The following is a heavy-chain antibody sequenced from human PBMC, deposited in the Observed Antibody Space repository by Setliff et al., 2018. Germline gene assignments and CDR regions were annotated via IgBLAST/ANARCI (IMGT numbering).Heavy chain of an antibody. CDR2: INRRGST. CDR3: ARTGTYRYFDY. D-gene: IGHD1-1*01. V-gene: IGHV4-4*07. J-gene: IGHJ4*02. Sequence: SETLSLTCSVSGGAVSGDYWTWLRQPAGKGLEWIGHINRRGSTNFSPSLKSRVTISVDTSKNQFSLRLNSVTAADTAVYYCARTGTYRYFDYWGRGTLVTSPQ. CDR1: GGAVSGDY.